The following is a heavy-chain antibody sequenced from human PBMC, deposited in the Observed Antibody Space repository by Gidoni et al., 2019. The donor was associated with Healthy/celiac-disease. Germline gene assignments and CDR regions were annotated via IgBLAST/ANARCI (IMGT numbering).Heavy chain of an antibody. CDR1: GSSFTSYW. J-gene: IGHJ6*02. D-gene: IGHD2-15*01. V-gene: IGHV5-51*01. CDR2: IYPGDSDT. Sequence: EVQLVQSGAEVKKPGESLKISCKGSGSSFTSYWIGWVRQMPGKGLEWMGIIYPGDSDTRYSPSFQGQVTISADKSISTAYLQWSSLKASDTAMYYCARAEISREATSPNYYYYYGMDVWGQGTTVTVSS. CDR3: ARAEISREATSPNYYYYYGMDV.